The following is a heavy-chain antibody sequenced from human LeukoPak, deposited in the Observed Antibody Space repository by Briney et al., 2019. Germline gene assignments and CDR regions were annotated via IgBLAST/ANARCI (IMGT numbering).Heavy chain of an antibody. V-gene: IGHV4-61*02. CDR1: GGSISSGSYY. D-gene: IGHD6-19*01. Sequence: PSQTLSLTCTASGGSISSGSYYWSWIRQPAGKGLEWIGRIYTSGSTNYNPSLKSRVTISVDTSKNQFSLKLSSVTAADTAVYYCARYSSSWYFDYWGQGTLVTVSS. J-gene: IGHJ4*02. CDR2: IYTSGST. CDR3: ARYSSSWYFDY.